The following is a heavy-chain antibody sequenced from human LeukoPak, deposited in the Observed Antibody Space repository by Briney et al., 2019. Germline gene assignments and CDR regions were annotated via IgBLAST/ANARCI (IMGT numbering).Heavy chain of an antibody. Sequence: SETLSLTCTVSGGSISSYYWSWVRQPPAKGLEWIGYIYYSGSTNYNPSLKSRVTISVDTSKNQFSLKLSSVTAADTAVYYCARGTTVTTWDYWGQGTLVTVSS. J-gene: IGHJ4*02. CDR1: GGSISSYY. CDR2: IYYSGST. CDR3: ARGTTVTTWDY. D-gene: IGHD4-17*01. V-gene: IGHV4-59*01.